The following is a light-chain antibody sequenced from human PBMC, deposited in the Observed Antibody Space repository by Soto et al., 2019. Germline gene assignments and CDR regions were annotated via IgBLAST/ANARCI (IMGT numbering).Light chain of an antibody. CDR2: LEGSGSY. CDR1: SGHSSYI. Sequence: QAVVTQSSSASASLGSSVKLTCTLSSGHSSYIIAWHQQQPGKAPRYLMRLEGSGSYNKGSGVPDRFSGSDSGADRYLTISNLQSEDEADYYCETWDSNTRVFGGGTKLTVL. CDR3: ETWDSNTRV. J-gene: IGLJ3*02. V-gene: IGLV4-60*03.